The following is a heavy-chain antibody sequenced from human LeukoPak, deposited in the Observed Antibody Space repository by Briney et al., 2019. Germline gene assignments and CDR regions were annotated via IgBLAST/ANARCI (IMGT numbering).Heavy chain of an antibody. V-gene: IGHV3-7*01. D-gene: IGHD1-26*01. CDR2: IKGDESAR. CDR1: GFTFSSNA. J-gene: IGHJ4*02. CDR3: ARDVVGSLDY. Sequence: GGSLRLSCAASGFTFSSNAMAWVRQAPGKGLEWVANIKGDESARHQADSVKGRFTISRDNTRNSLYLQMTNLRGDDTAVYYCARDVVGSLDYWGQGTLVTVSS.